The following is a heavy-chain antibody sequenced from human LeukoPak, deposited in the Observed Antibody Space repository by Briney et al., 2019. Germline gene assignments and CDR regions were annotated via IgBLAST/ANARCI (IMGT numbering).Heavy chain of an antibody. J-gene: IGHJ5*01. V-gene: IGHV4-39*01. D-gene: IGHD4/OR15-4a*01. Sequence: PSETLSLTCIISAASISSSSHHRGWIRQSPGKGLEWIGSIYYGQTIYYNPSLNSRVTISVVTSTDQFTLQLNSVTAADTAVYYCVRHDGRGGATMGAFDSWGQGSLVTVSS. CDR2: IYYGQTI. CDR3: VRHDGRGGATMGAFDS. CDR1: AASISSSSHH.